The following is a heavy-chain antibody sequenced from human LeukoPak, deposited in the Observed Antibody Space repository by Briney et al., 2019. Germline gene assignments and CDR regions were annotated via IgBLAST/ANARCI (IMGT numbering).Heavy chain of an antibody. CDR3: TTDTYYDFWSGYGPIDY. D-gene: IGHD3-3*01. CDR2: IKSKTDGGTT. V-gene: IGHV3-15*01. J-gene: IGHJ4*02. CDR1: GFTFSNAW. Sequence: GGSLRLSCAASGFTFSNAWMSWVRQAPGKGLEWDGRIKSKTDGGTTDYAAPVKGRFTISRDDSKNTLYLQMNSLKTEDTAVYYCTTDTYYDFWSGYGPIDYWGQGTLVTVSS.